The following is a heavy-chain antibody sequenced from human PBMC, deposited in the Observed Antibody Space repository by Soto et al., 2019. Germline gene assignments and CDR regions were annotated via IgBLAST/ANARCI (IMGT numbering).Heavy chain of an antibody. CDR3: ARVHSSSYYYGLAV. CDR1: GYFITSYY. Sequence: PSETLSLTCTVTGYFITSYYWAWIRQPPGKELEWIGKIYYSGSTNYNPSLKSRVTMSVDSSKTQFSLNLTSVTAADTAVYYCARVHSSSYYYGLAVWGQGIPVTVSS. CDR2: IYYSGST. J-gene: IGHJ6*02. V-gene: IGHV4-59*01. D-gene: IGHD6-6*01.